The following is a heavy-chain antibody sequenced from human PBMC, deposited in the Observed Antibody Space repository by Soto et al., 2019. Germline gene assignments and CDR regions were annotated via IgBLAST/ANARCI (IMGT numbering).Heavy chain of an antibody. CDR3: ARSIAAAATYNWFDR. Sequence: PAHTLSLTCAISGDSVSSNSATWNWIRQSPSRGLEWLGRTYYRSKWYDDYAVSVKSRITINPDTSRNQFSLQLNSVTPEDTAVYYCARSIAAAATYNWFDRWGQGTLVTVSS. D-gene: IGHD6-13*01. CDR1: GDSVSSNSAT. CDR2: TYYRSKWYD. V-gene: IGHV6-1*01. J-gene: IGHJ5*02.